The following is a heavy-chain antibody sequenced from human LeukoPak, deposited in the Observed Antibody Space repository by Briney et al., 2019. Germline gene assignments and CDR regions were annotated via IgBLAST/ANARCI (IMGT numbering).Heavy chain of an antibody. CDR2: MNPNSGNT. CDR1: GYTFTSYD. CDR3: ARVGGGDFYYYYMDV. J-gene: IGHJ6*03. Sequence: ASVKVSCKASGYTFTSYDINWVRQATGQGLEWMGWMNPNSGNTGYAQKFQGRVTITRNTSISTAYMELSSLRSEDTAVYYCARVGGGDFYYYYMDVWGKGTTVTVSS. V-gene: IGHV1-8*03. D-gene: IGHD2-21*01.